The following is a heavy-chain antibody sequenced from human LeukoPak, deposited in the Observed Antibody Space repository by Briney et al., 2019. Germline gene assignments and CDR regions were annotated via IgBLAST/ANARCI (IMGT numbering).Heavy chain of an antibody. CDR2: IYYSGST. D-gene: IGHD3-3*01. CDR1: GGSISSYY. Sequence: SETLSLTCTVSGGSISSYYWSWIRQPPGKGLEWIGYIYYSGSTYYNPPLKSRVTISVDTSKNQFSLKLSSVTAADTAVYYCARGADYDFWSGPSNPSNFDYWGQGTLVTVSS. CDR3: ARGADYDFWSGPSNPSNFDY. J-gene: IGHJ4*02. V-gene: IGHV4-59*08.